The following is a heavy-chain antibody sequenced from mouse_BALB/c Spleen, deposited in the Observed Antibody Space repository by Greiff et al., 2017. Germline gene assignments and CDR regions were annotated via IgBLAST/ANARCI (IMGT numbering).Heavy chain of an antibody. CDR2: ISSGSSTI. CDR3: ARREGSTMTPYYYAMDY. J-gene: IGHJ4*01. Sequence: EVQVVESGGGLVQPGGSRKLSCAASGFTFSSFGMHWVRQAPEKGLEWVAYISSGSSTIYYADTVKGRFTISRDNPKNTLFLQMTSLRSEDTAMYYCARREGSTMTPYYYAMDYWGQGTSVTVSS. D-gene: IGHD2-4*01. V-gene: IGHV5-17*02. CDR1: GFTFSSFG.